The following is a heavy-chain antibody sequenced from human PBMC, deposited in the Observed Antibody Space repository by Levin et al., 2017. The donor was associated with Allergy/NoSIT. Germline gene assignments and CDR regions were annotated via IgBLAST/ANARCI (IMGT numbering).Heavy chain of an antibody. CDR1: GFTFSNYA. Sequence: PGESLKISCAASGFTFSNYAMRWVRQAPGKGLEWVSAISGSGENTYYADSVKGRFTISRDNSKNTLFLQVHSLRPEDTAVYFCAKEGGRAEAAAGGFGYYYYGMDVWGQGTTVTVSS. CDR2: ISGSGENT. D-gene: IGHD2-15*01. CDR3: AKEGGRAEAAAGGFGYYYYGMDV. V-gene: IGHV3-23*01. J-gene: IGHJ6*02.